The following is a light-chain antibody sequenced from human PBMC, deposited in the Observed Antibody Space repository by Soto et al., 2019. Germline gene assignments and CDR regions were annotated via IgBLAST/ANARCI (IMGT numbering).Light chain of an antibody. V-gene: IGKV1-9*01. J-gene: IGKJ3*01. CDR3: QQILMYPST. Sequence: IQLTQSPSSLSASVGDRVTITCRASQGIINYLAWYQQKPGNAPKSLIYGASTLQSGVPSRFGGIGSGTDFTLTFSRLQPEDFATYSCQQILMYPSTFGPGAKVDI. CDR2: GAS. CDR1: QGIINY.